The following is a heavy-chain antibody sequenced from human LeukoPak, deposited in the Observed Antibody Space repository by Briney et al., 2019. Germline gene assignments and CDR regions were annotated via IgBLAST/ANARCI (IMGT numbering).Heavy chain of an antibody. V-gene: IGHV1-2*02. J-gene: IGHJ4*02. CDR3: ARGLLATTYY. CDR1: GYTFTGNN. Sequence: ASVKVSCKGSGYTFTGNNIHWVRQAPGQGLEWMGWINPNSGATNYAQNFQGRVTMTRDTSISTAYMELSSLRSDDTAVYYCARGLLATTYYWGQGTLATVSS. CDR2: INPNSGAT. D-gene: IGHD1-1*01.